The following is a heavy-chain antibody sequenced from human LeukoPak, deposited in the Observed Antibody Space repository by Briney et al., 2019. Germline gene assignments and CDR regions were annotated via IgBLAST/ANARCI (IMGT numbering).Heavy chain of an antibody. CDR2: IYYSGST. J-gene: IGHJ4*02. CDR1: GGSISSSSYY. V-gene: IGHV4-39*07. Sequence: PETLSLICTVSGGSISSSSYYWGWIRQPSGKGLEWIGGIYYSGSTYYNPSLKSRVTISVDTSKNQFSLKLTSVTAADTAVYYCARRGYCSSTSCYVFDYWGQGALVTVSS. D-gene: IGHD2-2*01. CDR3: ARRGYCSSTSCYVFDY.